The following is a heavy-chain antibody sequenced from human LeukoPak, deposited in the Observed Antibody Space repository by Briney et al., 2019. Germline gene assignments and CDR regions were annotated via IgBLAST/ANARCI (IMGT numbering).Heavy chain of an antibody. CDR3: ARGRYYYDSSGYYPRPYYYYYGMDV. Sequence: SETLSLTCAVYGGSFSGYYWSWIRQPPGKGLEWIGEINHSGSTNYNPSLKSRVTISVDTPKNQFSLKLSSVTAADTAVYYCARGRYYYDSSGYYPRPYYYYYGMDVWGQGTTVTVSS. V-gene: IGHV4-34*01. D-gene: IGHD3-22*01. CDR1: GGSFSGYY. J-gene: IGHJ6*02. CDR2: INHSGST.